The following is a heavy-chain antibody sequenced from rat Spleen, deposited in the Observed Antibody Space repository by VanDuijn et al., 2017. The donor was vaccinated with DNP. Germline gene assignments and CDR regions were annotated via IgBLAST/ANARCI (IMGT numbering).Heavy chain of an antibody. D-gene: IGHD1-4*01. CDR1: GFTFSNFW. CDR2: INTDGGST. V-gene: IGHV5-58*01. Sequence: EVQLVESGGNLVQPGRSLKLSCAASGFTFSNFWMYWIRQAPGKGLEWLSSINTDGGSTYYPDSVKARFTISRDNAQNTLCLQMDSLRSEDTATYYCVGRPPPTRGPFDYWGQGVTVTVSS. CDR3: VGRPPPTRGPFDY. J-gene: IGHJ2*01.